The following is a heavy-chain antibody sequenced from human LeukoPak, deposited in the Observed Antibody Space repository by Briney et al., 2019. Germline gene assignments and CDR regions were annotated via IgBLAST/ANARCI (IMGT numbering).Heavy chain of an antibody. CDR1: GYTFTGYY. CDR3: ARSYYDSSGYLSFWYFDY. J-gene: IGHJ4*02. CDR2: INPNSGGT. D-gene: IGHD3-22*01. V-gene: IGHV1-2*02. Sequence: ASVKVSCKASGYTFTGYYMHWVRQAPGQGLEWMGWINPNSGGTNYAQKFQGRVTMTRDTSISTAYMELSGLRSDDTAVYYCARSYYDSSGYLSFWYFDYWGQGTLVTVSS.